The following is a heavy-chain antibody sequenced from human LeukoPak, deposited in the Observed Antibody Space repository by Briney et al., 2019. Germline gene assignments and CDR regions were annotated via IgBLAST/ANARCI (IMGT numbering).Heavy chain of an antibody. CDR3: AREWESYCGGDCLGY. CDR2: IYSGGST. D-gene: IGHD2-21*01. J-gene: IGHJ4*02. V-gene: IGHV3-66*01. CDR1: GFTVSRNY. Sequence: GGSLRLSCAASGFTVSRNYMSWVRQAPGKGLEWVSVIYSGGSTYYADSVKGRFTISRDNAKNSLYLQMNSLRAEDTAVYYCAREWESYCGGDCLGYWGQGTLVTVSS.